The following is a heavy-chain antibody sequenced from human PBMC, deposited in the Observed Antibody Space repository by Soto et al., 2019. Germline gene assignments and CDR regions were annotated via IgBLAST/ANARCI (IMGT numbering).Heavy chain of an antibody. Sequence: EVQLVESGGGLIQPGGSLRLSCAASGFTVSSDYMSWVRQAPGKGLEWVSVIYSGGSTYYADSVKGRFTISRDNSKNTLYLQMNSLRAEDTAVYYCASLYYYDSRVDYWGQGTLVTVSS. J-gene: IGHJ4*02. D-gene: IGHD3-22*01. CDR2: IYSGGST. CDR3: ASLYYYDSRVDY. CDR1: GFTVSSDY. V-gene: IGHV3-53*01.